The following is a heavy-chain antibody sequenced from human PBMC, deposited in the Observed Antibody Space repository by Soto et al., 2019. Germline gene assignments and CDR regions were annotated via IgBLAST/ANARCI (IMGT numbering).Heavy chain of an antibody. J-gene: IGHJ6*02. Sequence: ASVKFSCKASGGTFSSYAISWVRQAPGQGLEWMGGIIPIFGTANYAQKFQGRVTITADESTSTAYMELSSLRSEDTAVYYCARGSGSSSWYQYYGMDVWGQGTTVTVSS. D-gene: IGHD6-13*01. V-gene: IGHV1-69*13. CDR3: ARGSGSSSWYQYYGMDV. CDR2: IIPIFGTA. CDR1: GGTFSSYA.